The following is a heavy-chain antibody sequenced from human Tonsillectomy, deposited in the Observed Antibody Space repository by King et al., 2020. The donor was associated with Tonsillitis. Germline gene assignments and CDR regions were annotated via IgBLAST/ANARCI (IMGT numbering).Heavy chain of an antibody. J-gene: IGHJ4*02. V-gene: IGHV3-49*04. CDR2: IRGNAYGGTT. CDR1: GFTFGDYA. Sequence: VQLVESGGGLVQPGRSLRLSCTASGFTFGDYAMSWVRQAPGKGLEWVGFIRGNAYGGTTEYAASVKGRFSISRVDSKSIAYLQMNSLKTEDTAIYYCTRVEDDSYANWGQGTLVTVSS. CDR3: TRVEDDSYAN. D-gene: IGHD2-21*02.